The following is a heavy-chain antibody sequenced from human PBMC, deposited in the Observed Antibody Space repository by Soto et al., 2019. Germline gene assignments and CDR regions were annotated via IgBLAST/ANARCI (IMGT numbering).Heavy chain of an antibody. CDR1: GGSVSSRNYY. CDR2: LYYSGST. D-gene: IGHD3-22*01. CDR3: ARGWLPSPNLRFDP. V-gene: IGHV4-61*01. Sequence: QVQLQESGPGLVKPSETLSLTCTVSGGSVSSRNYYWSWSRQPPGKGLEWIGYLYYSGSTNYNPSLKSRVTTSADASKTQFSLKLSSVTAADTAVYYCARGWLPSPNLRFDPWGQGILVTVSS. J-gene: IGHJ5*02.